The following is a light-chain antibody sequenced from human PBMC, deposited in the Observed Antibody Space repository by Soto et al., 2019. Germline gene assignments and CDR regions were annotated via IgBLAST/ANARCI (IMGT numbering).Light chain of an antibody. V-gene: IGKV1-5*01. CDR1: QSIRSW. J-gene: IGKJ4*01. CDR2: DAY. CDR3: QQYESYSPLT. Sequence: DSEITQSPSCLSASVGDICTVTCRSSQSIRSWLAWYQQKPGKAPKLLIYDAYSLESGVPPRFSGRRSGTEFTLTIAGLQPEDFATYYCQQYESYSPLTFGGGTKVDI.